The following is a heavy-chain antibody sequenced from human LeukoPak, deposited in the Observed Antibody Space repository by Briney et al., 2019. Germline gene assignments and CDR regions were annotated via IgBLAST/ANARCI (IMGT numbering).Heavy chain of an antibody. V-gene: IGHV4-39*07. D-gene: IGHD6-13*01. CDR1: GGSISSNSYY. CDR2: IYYSGST. J-gene: IGHJ1*01. Sequence: SETLSLTCTVSGGSISSNSYYWGWIRQPPGKGLEWIASIYYSGSTYYNPSLKSRVTISVDTSKNQFSLKLRSVTAADTAVYYCARTSIAAAGSPPFQYFQHWGQGTLVTVSS. CDR3: ARTSIAAAGSPPFQYFQH.